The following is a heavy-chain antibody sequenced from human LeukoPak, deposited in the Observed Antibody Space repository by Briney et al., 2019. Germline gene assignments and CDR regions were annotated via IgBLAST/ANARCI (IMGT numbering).Heavy chain of an antibody. J-gene: IGHJ4*02. CDR3: ARAPRMSGSYSAFDY. CDR1: GYSISSGYY. V-gene: IGHV4-38-2*02. Sequence: SETLSLTCTVSGYSISSGYYWGWIRPPPGKGLEWIGSIYHSGSTYYNPSLKSRVTISVDTSKNQFSLKLSSVTAADTAVYYCARAPRMSGSYSAFDYWGQGTLVTVSS. CDR2: IYHSGST. D-gene: IGHD1-26*01.